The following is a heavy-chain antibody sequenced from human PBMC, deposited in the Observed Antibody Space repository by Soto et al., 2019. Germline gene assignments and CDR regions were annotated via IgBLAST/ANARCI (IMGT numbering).Heavy chain of an antibody. D-gene: IGHD3-22*01. Sequence: QVQLQESGPGLVKPSQTLSLTCIVSVGSISNGDFYWSWIRQPPGKGLEWIGYVYYSGSTYYNPSLMSRVTISLDTSKNQFSLKLSSVTAADTAVYYCACSHYPDSNFYYWDFSFDYWGQGTLVTVSS. J-gene: IGHJ4*02. CDR3: ACSHYPDSNFYYWDFSFDY. V-gene: IGHV4-30-4*01. CDR1: VGSISNGDFY. CDR2: VYYSGST.